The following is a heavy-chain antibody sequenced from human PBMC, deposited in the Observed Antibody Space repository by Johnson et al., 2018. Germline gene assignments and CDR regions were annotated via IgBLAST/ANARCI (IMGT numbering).Heavy chain of an antibody. J-gene: IGHJ1*01. CDR3: AKDISRVGIAAAGTVGFQH. D-gene: IGHD6-13*01. V-gene: IGHV3-43*01. CDR1: GFTFDDYS. Sequence: VQLVQSGGVVVQPGGSLRLSCAASGFTFDDYSMHWVRQAPGKGLEWVSLISWDGGSTSYADSVKGRFTISRDNRKNSLYLQMNSLRTEDTALYYCAKDISRVGIAAAGTVGFQHWGQGTLVTVSS. CDR2: ISWDGGST.